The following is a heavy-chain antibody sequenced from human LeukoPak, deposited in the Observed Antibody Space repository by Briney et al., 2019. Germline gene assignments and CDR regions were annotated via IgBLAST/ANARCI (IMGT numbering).Heavy chain of an antibody. Sequence: SETLSLTCAVYGGSISGYYWSWIRQPPGKGLEWIGEINHSGSTNYNPSLKSRVTISVDTSKNQFSLKLSSVTAADTAVYYCARITMVRGVNGWGQGTLVTVSS. CDR1: GGSISGYY. D-gene: IGHD3-10*01. CDR2: INHSGST. V-gene: IGHV4-34*01. J-gene: IGHJ4*02. CDR3: ARITMVRGVNG.